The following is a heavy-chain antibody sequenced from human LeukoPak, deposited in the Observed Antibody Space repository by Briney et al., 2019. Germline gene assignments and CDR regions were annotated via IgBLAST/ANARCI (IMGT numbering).Heavy chain of an antibody. J-gene: IGHJ3*02. D-gene: IGHD1-26*01. V-gene: IGHV4-34*01. CDR1: GGSFSGYY. CDR2: INHSGNT. CDR3: ARVGATYDAFDI. Sequence: SETLSLTCAVYGGSFSGYYWTWIRQPPGKGLEWIGEINHSGNTNYNPSLKSRVTISVDTSKNQFSLKLSSVTAADTAVYYCARVGATYDAFDIWGQGTMVTISS.